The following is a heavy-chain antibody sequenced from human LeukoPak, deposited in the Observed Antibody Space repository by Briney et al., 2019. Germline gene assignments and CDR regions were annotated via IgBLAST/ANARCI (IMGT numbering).Heavy chain of an antibody. D-gene: IGHD5-18*01. CDR3: AKDLPAGDSYGCLDY. Sequence: GGSLRLSCAASGFTFSSYGMHWVRQAPGKGLEWVAVISYDGSNKYYADSVKGRFTISRDNSKNTLYLQMNSLRAEDTAVYYCAKDLPAGDSYGCLDYWGRGTLVTVSS. CDR2: ISYDGSNK. V-gene: IGHV3-30*18. CDR1: GFTFSSYG. J-gene: IGHJ4*02.